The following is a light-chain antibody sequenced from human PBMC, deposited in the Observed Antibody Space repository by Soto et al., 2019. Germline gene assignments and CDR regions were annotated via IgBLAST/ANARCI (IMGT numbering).Light chain of an antibody. CDR3: QSYDSSLSGVV. V-gene: IGLV1-40*01. J-gene: IGLJ2*01. CDR2: GNG. CDR1: SSNIGAGFD. Sequence: QPVLTQPPSVSGAPGQRVTVSCTGSSSNIGAGFDVHWYQQLPGTAPKLLIYGNGNRPSGVPDRFFGSKSGTSATLVITGLQAEDEANYYCQSYDSSLSGVVFGGGTQLTVL.